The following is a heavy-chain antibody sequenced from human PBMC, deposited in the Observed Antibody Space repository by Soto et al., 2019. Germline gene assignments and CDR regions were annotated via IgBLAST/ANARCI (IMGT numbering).Heavy chain of an antibody. CDR2: ISSSSSYI. CDR1: GFTFSSYS. D-gene: IGHD3-10*01. CDR3: ARVSGALDY. J-gene: IGHJ4*02. V-gene: IGHV3-21*01. Sequence: EVQLVESGGGLVKPGGSLRLSCAASGFTFSSYSMNWVRQAPGKGLEWVSSISSSSSYIYYADSVKGRFTISSDNANNSLYLQMNGLRAEDRAVYYCARVSGALDYWGQGTLVTVSS.